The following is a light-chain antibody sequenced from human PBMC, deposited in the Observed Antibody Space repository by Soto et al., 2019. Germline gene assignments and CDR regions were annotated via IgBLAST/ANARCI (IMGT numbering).Light chain of an antibody. CDR3: QQYTNWPKT. J-gene: IGKJ2*01. CDR1: QGVSIN. CDR2: GAS. Sequence: EIVMTQSPATLSVSPGERATLSCRASQGVSINLAWFQQKPGQSPRLLIYGASTRATGIPARFSGSGSGTEFTISISSLHTEDFAVYYCQQYTNWPKTFGQVTKLEIK. V-gene: IGKV3-15*01.